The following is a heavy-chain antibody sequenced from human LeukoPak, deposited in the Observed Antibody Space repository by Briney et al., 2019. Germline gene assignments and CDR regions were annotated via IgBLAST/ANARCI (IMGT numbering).Heavy chain of an antibody. Sequence: SETLSLTCAVSGGSITTEKWWSWVRHSPQKGLEWIGEIHHTGSNNYNPSLKSRVSITLDKSKKQFALSLTSVTAADTAVYYCARGGIRNWLDPWGLGTLVTVSS. CDR1: GGSITTEKW. J-gene: IGHJ5*02. CDR2: IHHTGSN. V-gene: IGHV4-4*02. CDR3: ARGGIRNWLDP. D-gene: IGHD6-13*01.